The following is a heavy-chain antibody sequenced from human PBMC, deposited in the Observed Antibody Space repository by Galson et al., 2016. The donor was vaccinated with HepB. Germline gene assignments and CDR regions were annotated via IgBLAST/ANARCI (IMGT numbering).Heavy chain of an antibody. CDR1: GFTFSSYW. Sequence: SLRLSCAASGFTFSSYWMSWVRQTPGKGLEWVANIKQDGSVQYYVDSVKGRFTVSRDNAKNSLYLQMKSLRADDTGLYYCARWGGGFDYWGQGTLVTVSS. V-gene: IGHV3-7*03. CDR2: IKQDGSVQ. J-gene: IGHJ4*02. CDR3: ARWGGGFDY. D-gene: IGHD2-15*01.